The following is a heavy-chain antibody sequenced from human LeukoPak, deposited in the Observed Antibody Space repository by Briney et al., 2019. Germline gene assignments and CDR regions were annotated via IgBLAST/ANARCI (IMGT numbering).Heavy chain of an antibody. V-gene: IGHV1-69*13. J-gene: IGHJ6*03. CDR2: IIPIFGTA. D-gene: IGHD3-10*01. CDR3: ARWRASGGYYYYYYMDV. Sequence: SVKLSCKASGGTFSSYAISWVRQAPGQGLEWMGGIIPIFGTANYAQKFQGRVTITADESTSTAYMELGSLRSEDTAVYYCARWRASGGYYYYYYMDVWGKGTTVTVSS. CDR1: GGTFSSYA.